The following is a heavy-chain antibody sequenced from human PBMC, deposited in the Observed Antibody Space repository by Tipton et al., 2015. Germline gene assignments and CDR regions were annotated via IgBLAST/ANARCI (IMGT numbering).Heavy chain of an antibody. CDR3: AREGYDYDVEFDY. V-gene: IGHV3-21*01. CDR1: GFSFRTYG. D-gene: IGHD4-17*01. Sequence: SLRLSCAASGFSFRTYGMHWVRQAPGKGLEWVSSISRSKSDIYYADSVKGRFTISRDNAKKSVYLQMNSLRAEDTAVYFCAREGYDYDVEFDYWGQGTLVTVSS. CDR2: ISRSKSDI. J-gene: IGHJ4*02.